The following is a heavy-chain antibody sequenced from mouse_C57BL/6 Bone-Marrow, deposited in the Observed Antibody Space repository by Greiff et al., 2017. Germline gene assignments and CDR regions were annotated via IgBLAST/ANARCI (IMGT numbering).Heavy chain of an antibody. CDR1: GFTFSDFY. V-gene: IGHV7-1*01. CDR3: ARASSGYLYFDD. CDR2: SRNKANDYTT. Sequence: EVQGVESGGGLVQSGRSLRLSCATSGFTFSDFYMEWVRQAPGQGLEWIAASRNKANDYTTEYSASVKGRFIVSRDTSQSILYLQMNALRAEDTAIYYCARASSGYLYFDDWGQGTTLTVSS. J-gene: IGHJ2*01. D-gene: IGHD3-2*02.